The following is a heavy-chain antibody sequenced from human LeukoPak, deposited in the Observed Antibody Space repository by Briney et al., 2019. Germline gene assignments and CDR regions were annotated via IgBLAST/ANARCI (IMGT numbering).Heavy chain of an antibody. J-gene: IGHJ5*02. CDR3: ARSLWRGYCSTTICAPNWFDP. D-gene: IGHD2-2*01. Sequence: GGSLRLSCAASGFTFSDYFMSWIRQAPGKGLEWVSHISSSGSTVYFADSVEGRFTISRDNAKNSLWLQMTSLRAEDTAVYYCARSLWRGYCSTTICAPNWFDPWGQGTLVIVSS. CDR2: ISSSGSTV. CDR1: GFTFSDYF. V-gene: IGHV3-11*01.